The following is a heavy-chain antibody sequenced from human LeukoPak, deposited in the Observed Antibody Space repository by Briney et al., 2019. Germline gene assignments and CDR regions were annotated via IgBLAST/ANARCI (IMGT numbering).Heavy chain of an antibody. J-gene: IGHJ4*02. CDR1: GFTFTNNF. V-gene: IGHV3-48*04. CDR3: AGTGWFGELLSH. Sequence: PGGSLRLSCAASGFTFTNNFMSWVRRVPGKGLEWVSYISSSGSTIYYADSVKGRFTISRDNAKNSLYLQMNSLRAEDTAVYYCAGTGWFGELLSHWGQGTLVTVSS. CDR2: ISSSGSTI. D-gene: IGHD3-10*01.